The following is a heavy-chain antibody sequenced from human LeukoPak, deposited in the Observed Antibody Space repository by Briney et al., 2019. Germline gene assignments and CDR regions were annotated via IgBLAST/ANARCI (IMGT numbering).Heavy chain of an antibody. Sequence: GGSLRLSCAASGFTFSTYCIHWVRQAPGKGPMWVSRICPDGTVTNYADSVKARFIISRDNARNTVYLQMNSLRVEDTAVYYCVRDFRSADYWGQGTLVTVSS. CDR2: ICPDGTVT. V-gene: IGHV3-74*01. CDR1: GFTFSTYC. J-gene: IGHJ4*02. CDR3: VRDFRSADY.